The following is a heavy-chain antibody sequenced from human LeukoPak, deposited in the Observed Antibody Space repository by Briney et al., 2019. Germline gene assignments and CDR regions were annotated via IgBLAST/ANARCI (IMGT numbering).Heavy chain of an antibody. J-gene: IGHJ3*02. V-gene: IGHV1-8*01. D-gene: IGHD3-22*01. CDR2: MNPNSGNT. CDR3: ARGPDYYDSSGYNAFDI. CDR1: GYTFTSYD. Sequence: ASVKVSCKASGYTFTSYDINWVRQATGQGLEWMGWMNPNSGNTGYAQKFQGRVTMTRNTSISTAYMELSSPRSEDTAVYYCARGPDYYDSSGYNAFDIWGQGTMVTVSS.